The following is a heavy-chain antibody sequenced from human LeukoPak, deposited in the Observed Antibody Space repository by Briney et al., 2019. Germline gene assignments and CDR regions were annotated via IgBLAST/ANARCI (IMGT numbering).Heavy chain of an antibody. Sequence: SETLSLTCTVSGVSTSSHYWSWIRQPPGKGLDYIGYIYHSGSTNYNPSLRSRVTISVDTSKNQFSLKLSSVTAADAAVYYCARLGYCSSARCSNWFDPWGQGTLVTVSS. CDR1: GVSTSSHY. CDR2: IYHSGST. V-gene: IGHV4-59*11. J-gene: IGHJ5*02. CDR3: ARLGYCSSARCSNWFDP. D-gene: IGHD2-2*01.